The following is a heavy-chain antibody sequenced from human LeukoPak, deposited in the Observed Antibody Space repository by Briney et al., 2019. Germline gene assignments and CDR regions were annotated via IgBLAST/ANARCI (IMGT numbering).Heavy chain of an antibody. CDR3: AKDTYDSSGYYLGPVDY. CDR2: ISGSGGST. Sequence: QPGGSLRLSCAASGFTFSSYAMSWVRQAPGKGLEWVSAISGSGGSTYYADSVKGRFTISRDNSKNTLYLQMNSLRAEDTAVYYCAKDTYDSSGYYLGPVDYWGQGTLVTVSS. CDR1: GFTFSSYA. V-gene: IGHV3-23*01. D-gene: IGHD3-22*01. J-gene: IGHJ4*02.